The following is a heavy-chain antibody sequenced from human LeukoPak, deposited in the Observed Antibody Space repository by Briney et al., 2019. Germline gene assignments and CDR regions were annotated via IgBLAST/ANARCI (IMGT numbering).Heavy chain of an antibody. D-gene: IGHD6-13*01. J-gene: IGHJ4*02. CDR1: GGSISSYY. CDR3: ARVYSPEYSSSWRAFRY. CDR2: INHSGST. Sequence: ASETLSLTCTVSGGSISSYYWSWIRQPPGKGLEWIGEINHSGSTNYNPSLKSRVTISVDTSKNQFSLKLSSVTAADTAVYYCARVYSPEYSSSWRAFRYWGQGTLVTVSS. V-gene: IGHV4-34*01.